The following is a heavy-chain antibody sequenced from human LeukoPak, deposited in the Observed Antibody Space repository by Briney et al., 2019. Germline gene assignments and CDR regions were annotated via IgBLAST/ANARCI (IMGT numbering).Heavy chain of an antibody. CDR1: GITFSSYW. CDR3: VIDLGDYNDF. Sequence: GGSLRLSCAVSGITFSSYWMHWVRQDPGRGLLWVSRINTQGTYTNYADSVKGRFTISRDNAKNTLYLQMSSLRADDTAVYYCVIDLGDYNDFRGQGTLVSVSS. CDR2: INTQGTYT. V-gene: IGHV3-74*01. J-gene: IGHJ4*02. D-gene: IGHD2-15*01.